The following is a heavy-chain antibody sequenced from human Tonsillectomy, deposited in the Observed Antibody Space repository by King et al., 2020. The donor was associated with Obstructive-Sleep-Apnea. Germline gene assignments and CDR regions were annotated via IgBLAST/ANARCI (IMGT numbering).Heavy chain of an antibody. CDR2: IYYSGST. V-gene: IGHV4-39*01. CDR1: GGSLSSSSYF. J-gene: IGHJ6*02. Sequence: LPLQESGPGLVKPSETLSLTCTVSGGSLSSSSYFWGWIRQPPGKGLEWIGTIYYSGSTYYNPSLKSRVTISVDTSKNQFSLKLSSVTAADTAVYYCARRVVVPAFYYALDVWGQGTTVTVSS. CDR3: ARRVVVPAFYYALDV. D-gene: IGHD2-2*01.